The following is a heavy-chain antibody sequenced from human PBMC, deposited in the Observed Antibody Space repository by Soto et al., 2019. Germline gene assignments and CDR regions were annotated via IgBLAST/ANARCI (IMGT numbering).Heavy chain of an antibody. Sequence: QVQLVQSGAEVKKPGSSVKVSCKTSGGTFSTYTLSWVRQAAGQGLEWMGRIIPVLDKANYAQKFQGRVTITADRSTSTAYMELRSLRSEDTAIYYCARGATAGDSAVHSWGLGTLVSVSS. CDR3: ARGATAGDSAVHS. CDR2: IIPVLDKA. V-gene: IGHV1-69*02. J-gene: IGHJ4*02. CDR1: GGTFSTYT. D-gene: IGHD2-21*01.